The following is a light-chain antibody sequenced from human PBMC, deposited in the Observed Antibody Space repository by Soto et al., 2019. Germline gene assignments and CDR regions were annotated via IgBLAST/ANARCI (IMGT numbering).Light chain of an antibody. Sequence: DIQMTQSPSTLSASVGDRVTITCRASQSISSWLAWYQQKPGKAPKLLIYKASSLESGVPSRFSGRGSGTEFTLTISSLQPDDFATNYRQQYNSYPVTFGQGTKVEIK. J-gene: IGKJ1*01. V-gene: IGKV1-5*03. CDR1: QSISSW. CDR3: QQYNSYPVT. CDR2: KAS.